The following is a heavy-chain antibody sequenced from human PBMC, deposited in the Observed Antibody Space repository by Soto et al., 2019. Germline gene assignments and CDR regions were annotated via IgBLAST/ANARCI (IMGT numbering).Heavy chain of an antibody. D-gene: IGHD3-10*01. Sequence: AASVKVSCKASGGTFGSYTISWVRQAPGQGLEWMGRIIPILGIANYAQKFQGRVTITADKSTSTAYMELSSLRSEDTAVYYCATSPFYGSWSPYYYYGMDVWGQGTTFTVSS. CDR2: IIPILGIA. J-gene: IGHJ6*02. V-gene: IGHV1-69*02. CDR1: GGTFGSYT. CDR3: ATSPFYGSWSPYYYYGMDV.